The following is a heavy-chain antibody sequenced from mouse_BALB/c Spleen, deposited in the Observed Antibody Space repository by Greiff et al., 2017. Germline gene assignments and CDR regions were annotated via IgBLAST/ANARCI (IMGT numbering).Heavy chain of an antibody. Sequence: EVQGVESGGGLVQPGGSRKLSCAASGFTFSSFGMHWVRQAPEKGLEWVAYISSGSSTIYYADTVKGRFTISRDNPKNTLFLQMTSLRSEDTAMYYCARAGDYDDFYAMDYWGQGTSVTVSS. CDR3: ARAGDYDDFYAMDY. J-gene: IGHJ4*01. V-gene: IGHV5-17*02. D-gene: IGHD2-4*01. CDR1: GFTFSSFG. CDR2: ISSGSSTI.